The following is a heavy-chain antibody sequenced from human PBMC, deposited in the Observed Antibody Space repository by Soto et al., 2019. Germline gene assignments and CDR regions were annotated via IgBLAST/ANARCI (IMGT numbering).Heavy chain of an antibody. CDR2: IWYDGSNK. D-gene: IGHD2-21*02. CDR3: ARGGLTDYFDY. CDR1: GFTFSSYG. V-gene: IGHV3-33*01. J-gene: IGHJ4*02. Sequence: QVQLVESGGGLVQPGRSLRLSCAASGFTFSSYGMHWVRQAPVKGLEWVAVIWYDGSNKYYADSVKGRFTISRDNSKNTLYLQMNSLRAEDTAVYYCARGGLTDYFDYWGQGTLVTVSS.